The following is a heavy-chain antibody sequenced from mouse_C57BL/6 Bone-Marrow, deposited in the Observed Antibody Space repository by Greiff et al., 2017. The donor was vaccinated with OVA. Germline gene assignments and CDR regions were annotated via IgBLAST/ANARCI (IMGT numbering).Heavy chain of an antibody. CDR2: ISSGGSYT. Sequence: EVKLVESGGDLVKPGGSLKLSCAASGFTFSSYGMSWVRQTPDKRLEWVATISSGGSYTYYPDSVKGRFTISRDNAKNTLYLQMSSLKSEDTAMYYCARFPYGFYAMDYWGQGTSVTVSS. V-gene: IGHV5-6*01. CDR3: ARFPYGFYAMDY. CDR1: GFTFSSYG. D-gene: IGHD1-1*02. J-gene: IGHJ4*01.